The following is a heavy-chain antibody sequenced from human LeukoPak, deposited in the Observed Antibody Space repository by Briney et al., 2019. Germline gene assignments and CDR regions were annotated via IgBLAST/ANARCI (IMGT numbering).Heavy chain of an antibody. CDR2: ISGSGGST. D-gene: IGHD2-2*02. J-gene: IGHJ4*02. CDR3: AKDRGIVVVPAAISGWDY. V-gene: IGHV3-23*01. CDR1: GFTFSSYA. Sequence: GGSLRLSCAASGFTFSSYAMSWVRQAPGEGLEWVSAISGSGGSTYYADSVKGRFTISRDNSKNTLYLQMNSLRAEDTAVYYCAKDRGIVVVPAAISGWDYWGQGTLVTVSS.